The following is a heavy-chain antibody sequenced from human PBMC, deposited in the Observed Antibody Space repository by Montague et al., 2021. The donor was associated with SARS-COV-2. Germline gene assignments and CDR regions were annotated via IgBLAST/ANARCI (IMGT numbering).Heavy chain of an antibody. Sequence: SETLSLTCTVSGGSITRNYYWGWIRQPPGKGLEWVGNIYYSGTTFINPSLESRVTIFVDASKNQFSLNLTSVTAADTAVYYCARPLVRGVPKAFDIWDQGALVIVSS. D-gene: IGHD3-10*01. CDR1: GGSITRNYY. CDR3: ARPLVRGVPKAFDI. J-gene: IGHJ3*02. V-gene: IGHV4-39*01. CDR2: IYYSGTT.